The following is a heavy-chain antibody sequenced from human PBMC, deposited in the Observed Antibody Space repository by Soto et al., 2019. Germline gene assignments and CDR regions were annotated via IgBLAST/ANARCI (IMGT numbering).Heavy chain of an antibody. V-gene: IGHV3-66*01. CDR3: ARDLYSGYDSKGFDY. Sequence: EVQLVESGGGLVQPGGSLRLSCAASGFTVSSNYMSWVRQTPGKGLEWVSVIYSGGTTYYADSVKGRFTISRDNSKNTLYLQMGSLRADDTAVYYCARDLYSGYDSKGFDYWGQGTLVTVSS. CDR1: GFTVSSNY. D-gene: IGHD5-12*01. CDR2: IYSGGTT. J-gene: IGHJ4*02.